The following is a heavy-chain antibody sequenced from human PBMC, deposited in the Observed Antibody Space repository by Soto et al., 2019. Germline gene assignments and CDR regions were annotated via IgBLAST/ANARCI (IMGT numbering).Heavy chain of an antibody. D-gene: IGHD4-17*01. CDR3: ARGSLFGDYGDFDF. J-gene: IGHJ4*02. Sequence: QVQLVQSGAEVKKPGSSVKVSCKVSGGTFSNYAISWVRQAPGHGLEWMGGIIPMFTTPNYAQKFEDRVTITADESTNTAYMGLRRLTSDDTAVYYCARGSLFGDYGDFDFWGQGTLVTVSS. CDR1: GGTFSNYA. CDR2: IIPMFTTP. V-gene: IGHV1-69*01.